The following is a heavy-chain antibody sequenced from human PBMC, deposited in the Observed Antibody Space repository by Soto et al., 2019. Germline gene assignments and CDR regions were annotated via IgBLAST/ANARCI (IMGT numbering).Heavy chain of an antibody. CDR2: IYYSGST. V-gene: IGHV4-30-4*01. J-gene: IGHJ3*02. CDR3: ARASGVVTPFLGYDAFDI. D-gene: IGHD2-21*02. CDR1: GGSISSGDYY. Sequence: QVQLQESGPGLVKPSQTLSLTCTVSGGSISSGDYYWSWIRQPPGKGLEWIGYIYYSGSTYYNPSLKSRVTISVDTSKNQFSLKLSSVTAADTAVYYCARASGVVTPFLGYDAFDIWGQGTMVTVSS.